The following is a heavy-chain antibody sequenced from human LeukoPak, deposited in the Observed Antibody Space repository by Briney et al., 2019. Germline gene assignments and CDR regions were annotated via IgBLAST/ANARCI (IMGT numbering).Heavy chain of an antibody. CDR2: FSSGGSA. D-gene: IGHD1-7*01. Sequence: PSETLSLTCIVPGGSISSSSYYWAWIRQSPGKGLEWIGTFSSGGSAYYNPSLTSRVSISKDTSDNQFSLGLYSVTAADTAVYYCGTKQTGTMYDVWGQGTQVTVSS. J-gene: IGHJ4*02. CDR1: GGSISSSSYY. CDR3: GTKQTGTMYDV. V-gene: IGHV4-39*07.